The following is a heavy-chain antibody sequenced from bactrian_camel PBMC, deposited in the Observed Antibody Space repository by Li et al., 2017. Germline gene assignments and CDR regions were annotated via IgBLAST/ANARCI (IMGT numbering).Heavy chain of an antibody. CDR2: IYRYTGTT. D-gene: IGHD2*01. J-gene: IGHJ4*01. CDR1: GYTYDTIC. Sequence: VQLVESGGGSVQAGGSLRLSCATSGYTYDTICMAWFRQAPGKQREGVAAIYRYTGTTHYADSVKGRFTISRDSAQNVVYLEMNNLLPEDSAAYYCAADYRRGWSCSVDRSDYNDWGQGTQVTVS. V-gene: IGHV3S53*01. CDR3: AADYRRGWSCSVDRSDYND.